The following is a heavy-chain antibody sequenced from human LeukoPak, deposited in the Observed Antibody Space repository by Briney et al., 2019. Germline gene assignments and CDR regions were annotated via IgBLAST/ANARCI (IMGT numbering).Heavy chain of an antibody. J-gene: IGHJ6*03. CDR3: ARDRWDEHYDNSAYMDV. D-gene: IGHD3-22*01. V-gene: IGHV1-2*02. Sequence: ASVKVSCKASGYTFTGYYMHWVRQAPGQGLEWMGWINPNSGGTNYAQKFEGRVTMTRDTSISTAYMELSRLRSDDTAVYYCARDRWDEHYDNSAYMDVWGKGTTVTVSS. CDR2: INPNSGGT. CDR1: GYTFTGYY.